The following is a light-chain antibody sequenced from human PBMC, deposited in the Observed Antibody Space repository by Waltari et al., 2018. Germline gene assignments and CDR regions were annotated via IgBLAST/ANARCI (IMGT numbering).Light chain of an antibody. V-gene: IGKV4-1*01. CDR1: QSLLYGCNNKDY. CDR3: LQYFSAPWT. CDR2: WAS. Sequence: IAVTQSRDYLSASLGERVTINCKSSQSLLYGCNNKDYLAWYQQRPGQPPKLLIYWASARNSGIPDRFSGSGSGTNFTLTISSLQSVDVAMYFCLQYFSAPWTFGQGTRVDIK. J-gene: IGKJ1*01.